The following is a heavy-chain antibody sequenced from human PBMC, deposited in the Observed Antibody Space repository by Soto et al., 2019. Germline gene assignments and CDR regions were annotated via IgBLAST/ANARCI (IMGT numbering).Heavy chain of an antibody. J-gene: IGHJ5*02. V-gene: IGHV1-2*04. CDR2: INPNSGGT. CDR3: ARGLSIAAAGDNWFDP. Sequence: QVQLVQSGAEVKKPGASVKVSCKASGYTLTGYYMHWVRQAPVQGLEWMGWINPNSGGTNYAQHCQGWVTMTRYTSIITVYKELSRLRSDDTAVYYGARGLSIAAAGDNWFDPRGQGTLGTV. CDR1: GYTLTGYY. D-gene: IGHD6-13*01.